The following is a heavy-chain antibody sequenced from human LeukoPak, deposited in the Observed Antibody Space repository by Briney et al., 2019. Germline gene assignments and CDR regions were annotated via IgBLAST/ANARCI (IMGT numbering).Heavy chain of an antibody. Sequence: ASVNVSCKASGYTFTSYGISGVRQAPGQGLEWMGWINAYNGNTNNAQKLQGRATLNTETSTRTAYMAPRSLRSDDTAVYYCARTYVGGFDYWGQGTLVTVSS. J-gene: IGHJ4*02. CDR3: ARTYVGGFDY. V-gene: IGHV1-18*01. CDR2: INAYNGNT. CDR1: GYTFTSYG. D-gene: IGHD3-16*01.